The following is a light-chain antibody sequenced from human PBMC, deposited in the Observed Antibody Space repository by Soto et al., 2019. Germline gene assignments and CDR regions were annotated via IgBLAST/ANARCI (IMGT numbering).Light chain of an antibody. Sequence: EIVLTQSPATLSVSPGERATLSCRASQSVINNLAWYQQKPGQGPRLLIFGASTRATDIPARFSGSGSGTEFTLTISSLQSEDVAVYYCQQYIHWPPLTFGGGTKVEIK. CDR1: QSVINN. J-gene: IGKJ4*01. V-gene: IGKV3-15*01. CDR3: QQYIHWPPLT. CDR2: GAS.